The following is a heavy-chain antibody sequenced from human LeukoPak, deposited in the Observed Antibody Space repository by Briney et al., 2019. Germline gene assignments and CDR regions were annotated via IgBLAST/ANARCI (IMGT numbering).Heavy chain of an antibody. CDR1: GFTFNGYW. CDR2: IKQDGSEK. CDR3: TRDFGRSSYYFDY. V-gene: IGHV3-7*01. D-gene: IGHD3-3*01. Sequence: GGSLRLSCAASGFTFNGYWMSWVRQAPGKGLEWVANIKQDGSEKYYVDSVRGRLTISRDNAENSLFLQMNRLRVEDTAVYYCTRDFGRSSYYFDYWGQGTLVTVSS. J-gene: IGHJ4*02.